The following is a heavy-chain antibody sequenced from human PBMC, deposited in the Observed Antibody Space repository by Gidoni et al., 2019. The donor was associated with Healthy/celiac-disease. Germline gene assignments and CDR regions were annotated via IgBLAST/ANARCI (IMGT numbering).Heavy chain of an antibody. Sequence: EVQLVEYGGGLVKPGGSLRLSCAASGFTFSSYSMNWVRQAPGKGLEWVSSMSSSSRYRYYADSVKGRFTISRDNAKNSLYLQMNSLRAEDTAVYYCARVAAGVGATDYWGQGTLVTVSA. D-gene: IGHD1-26*01. CDR3: ARVAAGVGATDY. J-gene: IGHJ4*02. CDR2: MSSSSRYR. V-gene: IGHV3-21*01. CDR1: GFTFSSYS.